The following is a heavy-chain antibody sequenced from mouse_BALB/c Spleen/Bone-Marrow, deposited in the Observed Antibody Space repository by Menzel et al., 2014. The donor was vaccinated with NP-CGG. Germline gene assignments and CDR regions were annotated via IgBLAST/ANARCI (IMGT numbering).Heavy chain of an antibody. CDR3: ARVRRRDYARDC. CDR2: VYPGHVNT. V-gene: IGHV1S56*01. J-gene: IGHJ4*01. CDR1: GYTFTSYY. Sequence: GQLQHSGLDLVKPGVSVRLCCNASGYTFTSYYIHWVKQSPGQGLAWIGWVYPGHVNTKYNEKFKGKATLTAEKSSSTAYMQHNSVTSEDSTVYFCARVRRRDYARDCWVGGTSVTVSS.